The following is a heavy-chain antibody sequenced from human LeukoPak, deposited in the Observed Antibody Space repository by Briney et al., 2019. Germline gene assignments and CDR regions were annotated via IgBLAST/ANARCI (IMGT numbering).Heavy chain of an antibody. V-gene: IGHV3-74*01. CDR1: GFTFSSYW. CDR3: ARGGVGCFDY. CDR2: INSDGSSA. J-gene: IGHJ4*02. D-gene: IGHD6-19*01. Sequence: GGPLRLSCAASGFTFSSYWIHWVRQAPGKGLVWVSHINSDGSSATYADSVKGRLTISRDNAKNTVYLQMNSLRAEDTAVYYCARGGVGCFDYWGQGALVTVSS.